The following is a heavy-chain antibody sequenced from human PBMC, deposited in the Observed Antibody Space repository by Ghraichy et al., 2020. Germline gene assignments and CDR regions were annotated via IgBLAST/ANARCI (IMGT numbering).Heavy chain of an antibody. Sequence: GGSLRLSCAASGFTFSSYAMSWVRQAPGKGLEWVSAISGSGGSTYYADSVKGRFTISRDNSKNTLYLQMNSLRAEDTAVYYCAKDPAYCGGDCYTEYFQHWGQGTLVTVSS. CDR3: AKDPAYCGGDCYTEYFQH. D-gene: IGHD2-21*02. J-gene: IGHJ1*01. CDR2: ISGSGGST. CDR1: GFTFSSYA. V-gene: IGHV3-23*01.